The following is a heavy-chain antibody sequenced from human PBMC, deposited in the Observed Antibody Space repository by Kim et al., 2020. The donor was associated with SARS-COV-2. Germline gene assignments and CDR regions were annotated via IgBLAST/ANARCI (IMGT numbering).Heavy chain of an antibody. J-gene: IGHJ4*02. V-gene: IGHV3-48*02. D-gene: IGHD4-17*01. CDR3: ARGEQYGDYIFDY. Sequence: YADSVKGRFTISRENAKNSLYLQMNSLRDEDTAVYYCARGEQYGDYIFDYWGQGTLVTVSS.